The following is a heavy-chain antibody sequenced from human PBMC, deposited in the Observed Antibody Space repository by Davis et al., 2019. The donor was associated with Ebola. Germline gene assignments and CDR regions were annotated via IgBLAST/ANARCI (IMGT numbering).Heavy chain of an antibody. CDR2: ISSNGGST. Sequence: PGGSLRLSCSASGFTFSSYAMHWVRQAPGKGLEYVSTISSNGGSTYYADSVKGRFTISRDNSKNTLYLQMSSLRAEDTAVYYCVKSPLLGGILGAKLGDVAFDIWGKGKMVTVSS. CDR3: VKSPLLGGILGAKLGDVAFDI. J-gene: IGHJ3*02. D-gene: IGHD1-26*01. CDR1: GFTFSSYA. V-gene: IGHV3-64D*06.